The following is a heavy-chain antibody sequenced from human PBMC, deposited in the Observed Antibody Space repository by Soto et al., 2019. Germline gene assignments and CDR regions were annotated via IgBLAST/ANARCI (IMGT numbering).Heavy chain of an antibody. V-gene: IGHV4-4*02. CDR3: ARDGLPAIGYCSSTSCYRGWFDP. J-gene: IGHJ5*02. Sequence: QVQLQESGPGLVKPSGTLSLTCAVSGGSISSSNWWSWVRQPPGKGLEWIGEIYHRGSTNYNPSLKSRVTISVDKSKNQFSLKLSSVTAADTAVYYCARDGLPAIGYCSSTSCYRGWFDPWGQGTLVTVSS. CDR1: GGSISSSNW. D-gene: IGHD2-2*02. CDR2: IYHRGST.